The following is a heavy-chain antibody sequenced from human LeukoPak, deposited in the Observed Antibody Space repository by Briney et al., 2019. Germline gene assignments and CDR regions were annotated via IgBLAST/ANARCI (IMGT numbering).Heavy chain of an antibody. J-gene: IGHJ3*02. CDR1: GFTFSDYS. CDR2: INSGSSTI. D-gene: IGHD2-21*02. Sequence: GGSLRLSCAASGFTFSDYSMNWVRQAPGKGLEWVSYINSGSSTIYYVDSVEGRFTISRDNAKNSLYLQMNSLGAEDTAVYYCARDPYCGGDCYPDAFDIWGQGTMVTVSS. CDR3: ARDPYCGGDCYPDAFDI. V-gene: IGHV3-48*04.